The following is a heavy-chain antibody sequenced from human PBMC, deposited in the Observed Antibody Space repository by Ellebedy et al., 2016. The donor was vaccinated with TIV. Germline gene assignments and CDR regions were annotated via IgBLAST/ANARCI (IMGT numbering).Heavy chain of an antibody. D-gene: IGHD1-14*01. CDR2: IKQDGSAK. Sequence: PGGSLRLSCAASGFTFSSYWMSWVRQAPGKGLEWLANIKQDGSAKYYVDSVKGRFTISRDNAKNSLYLQMNRLRAEDKAVYYCARGEPWGGFDIWGQGTMVTVSS. V-gene: IGHV3-7*01. J-gene: IGHJ3*02. CDR3: ARGEPWGGFDI. CDR1: GFTFSSYW.